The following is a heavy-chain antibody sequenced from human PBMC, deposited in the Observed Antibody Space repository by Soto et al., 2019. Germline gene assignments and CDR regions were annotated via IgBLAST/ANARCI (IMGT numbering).Heavy chain of an antibody. Sequence: EVQLLISGGGLVSPGGSLRLSCVASGFTFSSYAMSWVRQAPGKGLEWLAGITFRGDNTYYADSVKGRFSLSRDNSRNRLDLQMNNLKVEDTALYYCARLGTMGVFDNWGQGTLLTVSS. CDR3: ARLGTMGVFDN. D-gene: IGHD1-1*01. CDR1: GFTFSSYA. J-gene: IGHJ4*02. V-gene: IGHV3-23*01. CDR2: ITFRGDNT.